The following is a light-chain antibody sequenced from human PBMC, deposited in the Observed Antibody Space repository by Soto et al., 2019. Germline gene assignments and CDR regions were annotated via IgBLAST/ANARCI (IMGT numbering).Light chain of an antibody. J-gene: IGKJ2*01. CDR3: QQANSFPYT. CDR2: ATS. V-gene: IGKV1-12*01. CDR1: QVISSW. Sequence: DIQMTQSPSSVSASVGDRVTITCRATQVISSWLAWYQQKPGKAPKLLIYATSNLQSGVPSRFSGSGSGTDFTLTNTSLQPEDFATYHCQQANSFPYTFGQGTKLEIK.